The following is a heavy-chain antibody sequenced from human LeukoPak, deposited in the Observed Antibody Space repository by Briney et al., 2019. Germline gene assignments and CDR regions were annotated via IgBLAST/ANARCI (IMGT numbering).Heavy chain of an antibody. CDR2: ISSSSSYI. V-gene: IGHV3-21*01. Sequence: GGSLRLSCAASGFTFSSYSVNWVRQAPGKGLEWVSSISSSSSYIYYADSVKGRFTISRDNAKNSLYLQMNSLRAEDTAVYYCARDSAVAYCGGDCYFFVYWGQGTLVTVSS. CDR1: GFTFSSYS. CDR3: ARDSAVAYCGGDCYFFVY. J-gene: IGHJ4*02. D-gene: IGHD2-21*02.